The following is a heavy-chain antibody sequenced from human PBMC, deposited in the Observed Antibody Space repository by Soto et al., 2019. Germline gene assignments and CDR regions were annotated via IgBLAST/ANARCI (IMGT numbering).Heavy chain of an antibody. CDR3: AREGGFNDVDYYYCFDF. Sequence: GGSLRLSCAASGFTFSSYGMHWVRQAPGKGLEWVAVIWYDGSNKYYADSVKGRFTISRDNSKNTLYLQMNSLRAEDTAVYYCAREGGFNDVDYYYCFDFWGQGTTVTVSS. CDR2: IWYDGSNK. V-gene: IGHV3-33*01. CDR1: GFTFSSYG. J-gene: IGHJ6*02. D-gene: IGHD3-16*01.